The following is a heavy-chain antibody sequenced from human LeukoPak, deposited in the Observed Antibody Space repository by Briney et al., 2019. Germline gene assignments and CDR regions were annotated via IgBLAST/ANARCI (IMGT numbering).Heavy chain of an antibody. CDR2: IKGKTDGGTT. CDR3: TTDYPTRDY. J-gene: IGHJ4*02. Sequence: GWSVRLSFAACGLIFSNAWMSWVRQAAGKGREGVGRIKGKTDGGTTDYAAPVKGRFTISRDDSKNTLYLQMNSLKTEDTAVYYCTTDYPTRDYSGQGTLVTVSS. V-gene: IGHV3-15*01. CDR1: GLIFSNAW.